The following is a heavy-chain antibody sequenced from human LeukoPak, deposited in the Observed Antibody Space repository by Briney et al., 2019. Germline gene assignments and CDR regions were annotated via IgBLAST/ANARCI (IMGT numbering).Heavy chain of an antibody. V-gene: IGHV3-66*01. CDR3: ARDLMTRGLDAFDI. Sequence: PRGSLRLSCAASGFTVSSNYMSWVRQAPGKGLEWVSVIYSGGSTYYADSVKGRFTISRDNSKNTLYLQMNSLRAEDTAVYYCARDLMTRGLDAFDIWGQGTMVTVSS. D-gene: IGHD3-10*01. CDR2: IYSGGST. J-gene: IGHJ3*02. CDR1: GFTVSSNY.